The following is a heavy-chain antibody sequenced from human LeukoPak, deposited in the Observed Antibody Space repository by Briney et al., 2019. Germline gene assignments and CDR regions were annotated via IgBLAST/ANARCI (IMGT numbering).Heavy chain of an antibody. CDR2: ISWNSGSI. CDR1: GFTFDDYA. V-gene: IGHV3-9*01. CDR3: AKDIRITMVRGDTYFDY. D-gene: IGHD3-10*01. J-gene: IGHJ4*02. Sequence: GGSLRLSCAASGFTFDDYAMHWVRQAPGKGLEWVSGISWNSGSIGYADSVKGRFTISRDNAKNSLYLQMNSLRAEDTALYYCAKDIRITMVRGDTYFDYWGQGTLVTVSS.